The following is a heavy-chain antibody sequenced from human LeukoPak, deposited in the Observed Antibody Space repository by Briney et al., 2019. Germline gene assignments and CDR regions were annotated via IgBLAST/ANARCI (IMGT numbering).Heavy chain of an antibody. CDR1: GYTFTGYY. CDR2: INPNSGGT. Sequence: ASVKVSCKASGYTFTGYYMHWVRQAPGQGLEWMGWINPNSGGTNYAQKFQGRVTMTRDTSISTAYMELSRLRSDDTAVYYCARDHGMPRAAFDIWGQGTMVTVSS. V-gene: IGHV1-2*02. D-gene: IGHD1-26*01. CDR3: ARDHGMPRAAFDI. J-gene: IGHJ3*02.